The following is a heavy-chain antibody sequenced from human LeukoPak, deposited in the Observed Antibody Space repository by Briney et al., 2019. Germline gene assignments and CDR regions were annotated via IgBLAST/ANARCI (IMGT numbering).Heavy chain of an antibody. CDR2: SIPIFGTA. Sequence: GASVKVSCKASGGTCSSNAISWVRQATGQWLEWMGGSIPIFGTANYAQKFQGRVTITADESTSTAYMELSSLRSEDTAVYYCARERRELLLCYFDYWGQGTLVTVSS. CDR1: GGTCSSNA. D-gene: IGHD1-26*01. V-gene: IGHV1-69*13. CDR3: ARERRELLLCYFDY. J-gene: IGHJ4*02.